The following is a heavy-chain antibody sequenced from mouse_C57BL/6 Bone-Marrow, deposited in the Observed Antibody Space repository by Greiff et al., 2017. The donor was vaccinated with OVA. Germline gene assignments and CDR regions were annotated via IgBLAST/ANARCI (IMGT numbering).Heavy chain of an antibody. D-gene: IGHD1-1*01. Sequence: VQLQQSGPGLVKPSQSLFLTCSITGFPITSGYYWIWIRQSPGKPLEWMGYITHSGETFYNPSLQSPISITRETSKNQFFLQLNSVTTEDTAMYYCAGDYYGSSSAWFAYWGQGTLVTVSA. CDR3: AGDYYGSSSAWFAY. J-gene: IGHJ3*01. CDR1: GFPITSGYY. CDR2: ITHSGET. V-gene: IGHV12-3*01.